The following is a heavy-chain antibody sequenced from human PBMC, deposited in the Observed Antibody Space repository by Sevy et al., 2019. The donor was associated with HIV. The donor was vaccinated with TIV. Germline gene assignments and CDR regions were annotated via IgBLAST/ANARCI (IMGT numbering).Heavy chain of an antibody. D-gene: IGHD2-21*01. CDR2: IVVGSGNT. CDR3: AAEWRRTVTGHRYFDL. CDR1: GFMFSRSA. V-gene: IGHV1-58*01. Sequence: ASVKVSCRASGFMFSRSAVQWVRQAPGQGLEWIGWIVVGSGNTYSAQEFQDRVTFTRDMSTNTAYMELNSLGFDDTAVYFCAAEWRRTVTGHRYFDLWGRGTLVTVSS. J-gene: IGHJ2*01.